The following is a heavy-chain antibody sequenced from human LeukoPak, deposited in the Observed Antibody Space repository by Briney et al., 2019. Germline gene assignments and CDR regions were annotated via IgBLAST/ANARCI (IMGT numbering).Heavy chain of an antibody. D-gene: IGHD3-22*01. CDR3: AIMHGYYDGSGYWVQ. CDR2: ITPNADRT. Sequence: GGSLRLSCAASGFTFGSYGMSWVRQAPGKGLEWVSFITPNADRTSYADSVEGRFTISRDNPRNTLYMHMNSLRDEDTALYYCAIMHGYYDGSGYWVQWGQGTLVTVSS. J-gene: IGHJ1*01. V-gene: IGHV3-23*01. CDR1: GFTFGSYG.